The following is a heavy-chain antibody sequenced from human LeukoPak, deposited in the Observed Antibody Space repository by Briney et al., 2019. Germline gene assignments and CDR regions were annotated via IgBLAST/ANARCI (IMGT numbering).Heavy chain of an antibody. CDR2: ISSSSSYI. D-gene: IGHD6-13*01. J-gene: IGHJ3*02. CDR3: AREGGIAAATDAFDI. CDR1: GFTFSSYS. Sequence: GGSLRLSRAASGFTFSSYSMNWVRQAPGKGLEWVSSISSSSSYIYYADSVKGRFTISRDNAKNSLYLQMNSLRAEDTAVYYCAREGGIAAATDAFDIWGQGTMVTVSS. V-gene: IGHV3-21*01.